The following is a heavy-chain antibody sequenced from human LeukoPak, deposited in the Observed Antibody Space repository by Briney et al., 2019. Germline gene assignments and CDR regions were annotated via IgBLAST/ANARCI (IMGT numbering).Heavy chain of an antibody. Sequence: GGSLRLSCAASGFTFSNAWMSWVRQAPGKGLEWVGRIKSKTDGGTTDYAAPVKGRFTISRDDSKNTLYLQMNSLKTEDTAVYYCTTAAGISLGFDYWGQGTLVTVSS. CDR2: IKSKTDGGTT. V-gene: IGHV3-15*01. CDR3: TTAAGISLGFDY. D-gene: IGHD6-13*01. J-gene: IGHJ4*02. CDR1: GFTFSNAW.